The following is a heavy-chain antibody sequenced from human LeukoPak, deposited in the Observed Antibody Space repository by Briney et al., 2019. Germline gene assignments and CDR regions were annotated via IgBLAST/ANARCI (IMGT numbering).Heavy chain of an antibody. D-gene: IGHD3-22*01. CDR3: AKEAMIVVVITLDAFDI. CDR1: GFTFSSYA. CDR2: ISGSGGST. J-gene: IGHJ3*02. V-gene: IGHV3-23*01. Sequence: PGGSLRLSCAASGFTFSSYAMSWVRHAPGKGLEWVSAISGSGGSTYYADSVKGRFTISRDNSKNTLYLQMNSLRAEDTAVYYCAKEAMIVVVITLDAFDIWGQGTMVTVSS.